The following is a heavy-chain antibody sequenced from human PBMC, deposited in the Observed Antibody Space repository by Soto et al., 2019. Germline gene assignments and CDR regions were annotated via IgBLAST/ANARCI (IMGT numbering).Heavy chain of an antibody. J-gene: IGHJ4*02. CDR1: GFTFSSYG. V-gene: IGHV3-30*18. CDR3: EEDPGYCSGGSCYSLLDY. Sequence: QVQLVESGGGVVQPGRSLRLSCAASGFTFSSYGMHWVRQAPGKGLEWVAVISYDGSNKYYADSVKGRFTISRDNSKNPLYQQMNGLRAEDTAVYYCEEDPGYCSGGSCYSLLDYWGQGTLVTVSS. D-gene: IGHD2-15*01. CDR2: ISYDGSNK.